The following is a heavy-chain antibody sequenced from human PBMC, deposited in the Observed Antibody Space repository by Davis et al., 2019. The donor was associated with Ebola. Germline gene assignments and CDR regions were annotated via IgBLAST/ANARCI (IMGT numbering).Heavy chain of an antibody. J-gene: IGHJ4*02. V-gene: IGHV3-74*01. CDR2: IDSDGTTT. Sequence: GESLKISCAASGFTFGSYWMLWVRQVPGKGLVWVSRIDSDGTTTTYADSVKGRFTISRDNPKNTLYLQMNSLRAEDTGVYYGARDQVGPGAIIDFWGQGTPVTVSS. D-gene: IGHD1-26*01. CDR3: ARDQVGPGAIIDF. CDR1: GFTFGSYW.